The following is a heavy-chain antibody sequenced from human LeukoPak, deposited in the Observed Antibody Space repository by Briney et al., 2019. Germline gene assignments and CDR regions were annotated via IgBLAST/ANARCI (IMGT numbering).Heavy chain of an antibody. V-gene: IGHV6-1*01. CDR1: GDSVSSNGFA. CDR3: ARGAWRSFDY. Sequence: SQTLSLTCAISGDSVSSNGFAWNWIRQSPSRGLEWLGMTYYRSKWIKDSAGAVNCRITISPDISKNQFSLQQNSVTREDTAVYFCARGAWRSFDYWGEGTLVTVTS. CDR2: TYYRSKWIK. J-gene: IGHJ4*02.